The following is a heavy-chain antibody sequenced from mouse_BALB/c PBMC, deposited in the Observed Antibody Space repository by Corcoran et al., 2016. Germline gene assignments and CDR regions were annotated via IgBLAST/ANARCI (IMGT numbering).Heavy chain of an antibody. J-gene: IGHJ4*01. D-gene: IGHD2-4*01. CDR2: INPYNGAT. Sequence: EVQLQQSGPELVKPGASVKISCKASGYSFTGYYMHWVKQSHVKSLEWIGRINPYNGATSYNQNFKDKASLTVEKSSSTDYMELHSRTSEDSAVYDCARCGLRRDDAMDYWGQGTAVTVSS. V-gene: IGHV1-26*01. CDR1: GYSFTGYY. CDR3: ARCGLRRDDAMDY.